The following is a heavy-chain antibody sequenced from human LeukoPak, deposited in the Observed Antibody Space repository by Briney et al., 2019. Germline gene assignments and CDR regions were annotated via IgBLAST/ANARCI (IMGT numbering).Heavy chain of an antibody. V-gene: IGHV3-64*02. CDR1: RFTFSSYA. CDR3: ARSRLYSSGWFDY. D-gene: IGHD6-19*01. CDR2: ISSNGGST. J-gene: IGHJ4*02. Sequence: GGSLRLSCVAPRFTFSSYAMYWVRQAPGKGLEYVSGISSNGGSTNYADSVKGRFTISRDNSKNTLYLQMGSLRTEDIGIYYCARSRLYSSGWFDYWGQGTLVTVSS.